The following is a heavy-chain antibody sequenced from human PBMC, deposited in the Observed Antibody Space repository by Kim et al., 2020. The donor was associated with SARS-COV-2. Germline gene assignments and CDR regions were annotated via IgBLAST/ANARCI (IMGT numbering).Heavy chain of an antibody. CDR2: INHSGST. Sequence: SETLSLTCAVYGGSFSGYYWSWIRQPPGKGLEWIGEINHSGSTNYNPSLKSRVTISVDTSKNQFSLKLSSVTAADTAVYYCARGVYGRGRALNWFDPWGQGTLVTVSS. CDR1: GGSFSGYY. V-gene: IGHV4-34*01. CDR3: ARGVYGRGRALNWFDP. J-gene: IGHJ5*02. D-gene: IGHD1-20*01.